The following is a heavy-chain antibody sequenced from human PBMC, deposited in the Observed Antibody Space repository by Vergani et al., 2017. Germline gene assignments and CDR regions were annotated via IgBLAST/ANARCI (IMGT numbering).Heavy chain of an antibody. Sequence: QGQLAQSGAEVKKPGSSVKVSCKASGGTFSSNSISWVRQAPGQGLEWMGRIIPIFGTTSYAQKFQGRVTILADESTSTAYMELSSLRSEDTAVYYCARDHVEGAYYYDXSGYYLYYYYGMDVWGQGTTVTVSS. CDR2: IIPIFGTT. J-gene: IGHJ6*02. V-gene: IGHV1-69*13. D-gene: IGHD3-22*01. CDR1: GGTFSSNS. CDR3: ARDHVEGAYYYDXSGYYLYYYYGMDV.